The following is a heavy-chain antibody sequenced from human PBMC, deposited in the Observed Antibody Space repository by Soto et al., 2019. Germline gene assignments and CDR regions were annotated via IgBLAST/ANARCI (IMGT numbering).Heavy chain of an antibody. Sequence: QVQLQESGPGLVKPSQTLSLTCTVSGGSISRGGYYWTWIRQHPGKGLEWIGYIYYSGSTYYNPSLKSRLTISLDTSKNPFSLKLSSVPAADTAVYYCARSVFPWGQGTLVTVSS. CDR3: ARSVFP. J-gene: IGHJ5*02. V-gene: IGHV4-31*03. CDR2: IYYSGST. CDR1: GGSISRGGYY.